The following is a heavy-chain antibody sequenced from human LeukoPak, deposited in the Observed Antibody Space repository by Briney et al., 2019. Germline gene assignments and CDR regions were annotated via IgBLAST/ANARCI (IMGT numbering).Heavy chain of an antibody. CDR1: GFTFSSYS. CDR2: ISSSSSYI. J-gene: IGHJ3*02. D-gene: IGHD3-9*01. Sequence: GGSLRLSCAASGFTFSSYSMNWVRQAPGKGLEWVSSISSSSSYIYYADSVKGRFTISRDNAKNSLYLQMNSLRAEDTAVYYCARDLFGDILTGYYPSDAFDIWGQGTMVTVSS. V-gene: IGHV3-21*01. CDR3: ARDLFGDILTGYYPSDAFDI.